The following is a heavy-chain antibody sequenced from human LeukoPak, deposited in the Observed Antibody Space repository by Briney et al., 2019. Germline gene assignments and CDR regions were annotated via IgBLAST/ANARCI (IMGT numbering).Heavy chain of an antibody. Sequence: GGSLRLSCAASGFTFSSDEMNGVRQAPGKGLEWGSYISSSGSTRYYADSVKGRFTISRNNAKNSLYLQMNSLRAEDTAVYYCARDRVEASLIDHWGQGPLVTVSS. J-gene: IGHJ4*02. CDR3: ARDRVEASLIDH. D-gene: IGHD1-26*01. CDR2: ISSSGSTR. V-gene: IGHV3-48*03. CDR1: GFTFSSDE.